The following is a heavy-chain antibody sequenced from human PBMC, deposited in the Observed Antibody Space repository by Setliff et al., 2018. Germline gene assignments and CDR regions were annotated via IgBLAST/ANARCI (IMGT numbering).Heavy chain of an antibody. CDR3: ARGIYYFDIMGDP. Sequence: PSVKVSCKASGYTFTNYGITWVRQAPGQGLEWMGWIRPHNGNTAYAQKFQDRVILTTDTSTTTVYMELRSLRSDDTAVYYCARGIYYFDIMGDPWGQGTLVTVSS. CDR2: IRPHNGNT. V-gene: IGHV1-18*01. J-gene: IGHJ5*02. D-gene: IGHD3-22*01. CDR1: GYTFTNYG.